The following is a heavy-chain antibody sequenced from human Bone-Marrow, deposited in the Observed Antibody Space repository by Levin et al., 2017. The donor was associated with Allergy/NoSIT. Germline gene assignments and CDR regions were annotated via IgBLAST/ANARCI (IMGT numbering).Heavy chain of an antibody. D-gene: IGHD3-10*01. Sequence: GGSLRLSCAASGFTFSNYAMHWVRQAPGRGLEWVALISYDGNAKYYADSVKGRFSISRDNSKHTVHLQMNSPRPEDTAVYYCARDSVALGFGPTTPFDSWGQGTLVTVSS. V-gene: IGHV3-30*04. CDR3: ARDSVALGFGPTTPFDS. J-gene: IGHJ4*02. CDR1: GFTFSNYA. CDR2: ISYDGNAK.